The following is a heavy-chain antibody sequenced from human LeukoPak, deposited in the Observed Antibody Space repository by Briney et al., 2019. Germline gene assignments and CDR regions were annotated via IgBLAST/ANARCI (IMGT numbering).Heavy chain of an antibody. V-gene: IGHV4-30-4*01. D-gene: IGHD3-22*01. J-gene: IGHJ5*02. CDR1: GGSISSGDYY. Sequence: PSETLSLTCTVSGGSISSGDYYWSWIRQPPGKGLEWIAYMYYSGSTYYNPSLKRRVTMSEDTSKNQLSLKLSSVTAADTAVYYCARPYYYDSRIDPWGQGILVTVSS. CDR3: ARPYYYDSRIDP. CDR2: MYYSGST.